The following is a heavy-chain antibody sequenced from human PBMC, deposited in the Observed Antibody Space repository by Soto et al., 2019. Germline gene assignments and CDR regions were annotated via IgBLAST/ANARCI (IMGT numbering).Heavy chain of an antibody. V-gene: IGHV1-2*02. CDR1: GYTFSGYY. Sequence: ASVKVSCKASGYTFSGYYIHWLRQAPGQGLEWMGWINPNSGGTNYAQKFQGRATVTRDTPTSTAYMELSRLTSDDTAVYYCAISLNEGYCTITGCYTRPLYGMDVWGQGTTVTVSS. CDR2: INPNSGGT. D-gene: IGHD2-2*02. J-gene: IGHJ6*02. CDR3: AISLNEGYCTITGCYTRPLYGMDV.